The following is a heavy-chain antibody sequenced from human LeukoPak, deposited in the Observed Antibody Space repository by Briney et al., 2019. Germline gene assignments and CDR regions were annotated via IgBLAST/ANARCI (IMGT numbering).Heavy chain of an antibody. Sequence: SETLSLTCTVSGGSISSSSYYWGWIRQPPGKGLEWVGSIYYSGSTYYNPSLKSRVTISVDTSKNQFSLQLNSVTPEDTAVYYCASRNVASLTFDIWGQGTMVTVSS. CDR3: ASRNVASLTFDI. V-gene: IGHV4-39*01. CDR1: GGSISSSSYY. D-gene: IGHD3-3*02. CDR2: IYYSGST. J-gene: IGHJ3*02.